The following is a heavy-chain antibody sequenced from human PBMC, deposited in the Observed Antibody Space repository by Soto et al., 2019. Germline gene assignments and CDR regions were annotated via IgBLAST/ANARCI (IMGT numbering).Heavy chain of an antibody. CDR2: ISYDGSNK. CDR1: VFTFISYG. Sequence: PGWSLRLSCAASVFTFISYGMHWVRQAPGKGLEWVAVISYDGSNKYYADSVKGRFTISRDNSKNTLYLQMNSLRAEDTAVYYCAKGTPGGYYYGMDVWGQGTTVTVSS. CDR3: AKGTPGGYYYGMDV. D-gene: IGHD2-2*01. V-gene: IGHV3-30*18. J-gene: IGHJ6*02.